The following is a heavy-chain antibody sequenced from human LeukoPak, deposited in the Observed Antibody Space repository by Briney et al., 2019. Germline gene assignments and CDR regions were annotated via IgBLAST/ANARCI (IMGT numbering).Heavy chain of an antibody. CDR2: IYYSGST. D-gene: IGHD6-19*01. Sequence: PSETLSLTCTVSGGSISSSSYYWGWIRQPPGKGLEWIGSIYYSGSTYYNPSLKSRVTISVDTSKNQFSLKLSSVTAADTAVYYCAREKRCSSGWYRDFDYWGQGTLVTVSS. CDR1: GGSISSSSYY. J-gene: IGHJ4*02. V-gene: IGHV4-39*07. CDR3: AREKRCSSGWYRDFDY.